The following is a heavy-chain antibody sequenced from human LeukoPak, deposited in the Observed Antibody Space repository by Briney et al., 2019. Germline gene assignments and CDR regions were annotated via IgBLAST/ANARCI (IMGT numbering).Heavy chain of an antibody. CDR3: AREGWLRFQDYYYYYYMDV. CDR1: GFTFSSYW. CDR2: IKQDGSEK. D-gene: IGHD5-12*01. J-gene: IGHJ6*03. V-gene: IGHV3-7*01. Sequence: GGSLRLSCAASGFTFSSYWMSWVRQAPGKGLEWVANIKQDGSEKYYVDSVKGRFTISRDNAKNSLYLQMNSQRAEDTAVYYCAREGWLRFQDYYYYYYMDVWGKGTTVTISS.